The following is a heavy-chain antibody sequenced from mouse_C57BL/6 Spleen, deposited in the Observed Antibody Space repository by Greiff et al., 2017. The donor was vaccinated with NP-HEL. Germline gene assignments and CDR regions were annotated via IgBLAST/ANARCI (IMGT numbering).Heavy chain of an antibody. CDR3: ASGLLWYFDV. CDR1: GYTFTDYN. J-gene: IGHJ1*03. CDR2: INPNNGGT. D-gene: IGHD1-1*01. Sequence: VQLQQSGPELVKPGASVKIPCKASGYTFTDYNMDWVKQSHGKSLEWIGDINPNNGGTIYNQKFKGKATLSVDKSSSTAYMELRSLTSEDTAVYYCASGLLWYFDVWGTGTTVTVAS. V-gene: IGHV1-18*01.